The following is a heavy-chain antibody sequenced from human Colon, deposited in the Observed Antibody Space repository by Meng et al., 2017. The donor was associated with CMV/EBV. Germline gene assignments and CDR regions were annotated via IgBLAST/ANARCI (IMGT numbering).Heavy chain of an antibody. CDR2: IWSDGSQK. J-gene: IGHJ6*02. CDR3: ATLHTALDV. Sequence: SCTLSGFTIHRHAMYWVRQAPGKGLEWVASIWSDGSQKFFADSVKGRFTISRDNSKNMQFLEMNSLRDEDTAVYFCATLHTALDVWGQGTTVTVSS. D-gene: IGHD5-18*01. V-gene: IGHV3-33*07. CDR1: GFTIHRHA.